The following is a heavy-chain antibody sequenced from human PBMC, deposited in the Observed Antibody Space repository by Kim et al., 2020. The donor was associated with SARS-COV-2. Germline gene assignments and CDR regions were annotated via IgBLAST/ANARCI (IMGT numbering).Heavy chain of an antibody. J-gene: IGHJ4*02. CDR2: VSYSGSA. D-gene: IGHD6-13*01. Sequence: SETLSLTCTVSGGSISNYYWTWIRQSPGKGLEWIAYVSYSGSANYSPSLKSRVTLSVDTSRYQFSLRVTSVTAADTAVYYCARYSSSWNYFDYWGQGILV. CDR3: ARYSSSWNYFDY. CDR1: GGSISNYY. V-gene: IGHV4-59*01.